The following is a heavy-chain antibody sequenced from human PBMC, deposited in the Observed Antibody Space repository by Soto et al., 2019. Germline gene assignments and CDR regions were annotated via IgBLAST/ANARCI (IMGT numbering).Heavy chain of an antibody. V-gene: IGHV4-34*04. CDR2: VNVSACN. Sequence: SETLSLTCAVYGGSFSGYYWSWIRQPRGRGLEWTVEVNVSACNNHYPSRKSRAPIPVGTSKHRFDQKLSSVTAADTAVYYCATGHGCDYWRQGTLVTVSS. D-gene: IGHD3-10*01. CDR1: GGSFSGYY. J-gene: IGHJ4*02. CDR3: ATGHGCDY.